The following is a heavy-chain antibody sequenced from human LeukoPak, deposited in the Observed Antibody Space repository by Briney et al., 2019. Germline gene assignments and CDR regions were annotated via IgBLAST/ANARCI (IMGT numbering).Heavy chain of an antibody. J-gene: IGHJ4*02. CDR2: ISGSGGST. CDR3: AKEPFVVVTAILRWFYFDY. V-gene: IGHV3-23*01. Sequence: GGSLRLSCAASGFTFSSYAMSWVRQAPGKGLEWVSAISGSGGSTYYADSVKGRFTISRDNSKNTLYLQMNSMRAEDTAVYYCAKEPFVVVTAILRWFYFDYWGQGTLVTVSS. CDR1: GFTFSSYA. D-gene: IGHD2-21*02.